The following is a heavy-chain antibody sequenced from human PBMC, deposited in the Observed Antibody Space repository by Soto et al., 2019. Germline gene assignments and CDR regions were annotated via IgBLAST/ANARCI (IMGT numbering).Heavy chain of an antibody. Sequence: EVQLLESGGGLVQPGGSLRLSCAASGFTFSSYAMSWVRQAPGKGLEWVSAISGSGGSTYYADSVKGRFTVSRDNSKKALYLQMNSLRAEDTAVYYCGKDRDADGDGAPIDYWGQGTLVTVSS. V-gene: IGHV3-23*01. D-gene: IGHD3-10*01. CDR3: GKDRDADGDGAPIDY. CDR2: ISGSGGST. CDR1: GFTFSSYA. J-gene: IGHJ4*02.